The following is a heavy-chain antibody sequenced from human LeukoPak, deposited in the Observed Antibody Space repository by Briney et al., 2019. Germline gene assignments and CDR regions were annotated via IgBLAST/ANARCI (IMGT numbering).Heavy chain of an antibody. CDR1: GFTVGSDS. J-gene: IGHJ6*02. V-gene: IGHV3-48*01. CDR2: IRSSSSTI. D-gene: IGHD6-13*01. Sequence: RTGGSLRLSCAASGFTVGSDSMNWVRQAPGKWREWVSYIRSSSSTIYYADSVKGRFTISRDNAKNSLYLQMNSLRAEDTAVYYCAGGYSSSWYYYYYYGMDVWGQGTTVTVSS. CDR3: AGGYSSSWYYYYYYGMDV.